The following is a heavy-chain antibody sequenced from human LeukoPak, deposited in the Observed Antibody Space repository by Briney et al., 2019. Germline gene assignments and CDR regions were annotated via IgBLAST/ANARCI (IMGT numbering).Heavy chain of an antibody. CDR2: VTGNGGGT. Sequence: GGSLRLSCAASGFTFSSYTMSWVRQVPGKGLEWVAGVTGNGGGTYYADSVKDRFTISRDNSKNTLYLQMHSLRAEDTAVYYCAKQLGYCSDGSCYFPYWGQGTLVTVSS. J-gene: IGHJ4*02. CDR3: AKQLGYCSDGSCYFPY. CDR1: GFTFSSYT. D-gene: IGHD2-15*01. V-gene: IGHV3-23*01.